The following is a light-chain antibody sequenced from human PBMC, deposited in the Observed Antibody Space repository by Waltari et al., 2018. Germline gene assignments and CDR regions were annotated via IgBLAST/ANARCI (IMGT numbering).Light chain of an antibody. Sequence: EIAMTQSQATLSVSPGERATLSCRASQSVSSNLAWYQQKPGQAPRLLIYGASTRATGIPARFSGSGSGTEFTLTISSLQSEDFAVYYCQQYNNWPPFTFGLGTKVDIK. CDR1: QSVSSN. V-gene: IGKV3-15*01. CDR2: GAS. CDR3: QQYNNWPPFT. J-gene: IGKJ3*01.